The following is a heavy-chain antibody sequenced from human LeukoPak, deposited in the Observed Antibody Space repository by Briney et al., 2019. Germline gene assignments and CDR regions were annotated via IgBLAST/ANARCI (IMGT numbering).Heavy chain of an antibody. V-gene: IGHV4-34*01. D-gene: IGHD3-22*01. Sequence: SETLSLTCAVYGGSFSGYYWSWIRQPPGKGLEWIGEINHSGSTNYNPSLKSRVTISVDTSKNQFSLKLSSVTAADTAVYYCARGRGDSSGYYYFNYWGQGTLVTVSS. CDR1: GGSFSGYY. CDR3: ARGRGDSSGYYYFNY. CDR2: INHSGST. J-gene: IGHJ4*02.